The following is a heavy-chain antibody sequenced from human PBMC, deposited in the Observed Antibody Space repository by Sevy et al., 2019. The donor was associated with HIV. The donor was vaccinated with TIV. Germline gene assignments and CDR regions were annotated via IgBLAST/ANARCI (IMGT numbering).Heavy chain of an antibody. CDR2: VSYDGSIK. J-gene: IGHJ4*02. D-gene: IGHD3-10*01. CDR1: GFTFKTYA. CDR3: ARDPYGSGSCDY. Sequence: GGSLRLSCVVSGFTFKTYAVYWVRQAPGKGLEWVAVVSYDGSIKYNTDSVKGRFTISRDNSKNIVFLQMNSLRAEDTAVYYCARDPYGSGSCDYWGQGTLVTVSS. V-gene: IGHV3-30-3*01.